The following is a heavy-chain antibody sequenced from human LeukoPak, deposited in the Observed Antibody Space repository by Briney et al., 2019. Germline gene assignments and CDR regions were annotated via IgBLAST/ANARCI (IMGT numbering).Heavy chain of an antibody. D-gene: IGHD1-1*01. CDR1: GYTSSNYG. CDR2: ISTHNGNT. Sequence: GASVKVSCKSSGYTSSNYGISWMRQAPGQGLEWMGWISTHNGNTNYAPKFQGRVTMTTGKSTSTTYMELRSLTSDDTAVYYCARDVPGSIGTTARFDPWGQGTLVNVSS. V-gene: IGHV1-18*01. J-gene: IGHJ5*02. CDR3: ARDVPGSIGTTARFDP.